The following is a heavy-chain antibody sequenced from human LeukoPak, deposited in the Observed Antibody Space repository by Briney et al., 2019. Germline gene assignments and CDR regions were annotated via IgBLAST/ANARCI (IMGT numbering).Heavy chain of an antibody. CDR2: IIPIFGTA. Sequence: ASVKVSCKASGGTFSSYAISWVRQAPGQGLEWMGGIIPIFGTANYAQKFQGRVTITADKSTSTAYMELSSLRSKDTAVYYCARARGYSYGPFDYWGQGTLVTVSS. J-gene: IGHJ4*02. D-gene: IGHD5-18*01. CDR3: ARARGYSYGPFDY. V-gene: IGHV1-69*06. CDR1: GGTFSSYA.